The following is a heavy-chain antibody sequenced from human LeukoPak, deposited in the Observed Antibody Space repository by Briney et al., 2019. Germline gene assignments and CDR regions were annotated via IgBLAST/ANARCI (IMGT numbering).Heavy chain of an antibody. V-gene: IGHV1-8*02. CDR1: GYTFTSYY. J-gene: IGHJ4*02. D-gene: IGHD2-2*01. CDR2: MNPNSGNT. Sequence: ASVKVSCKASGYTFTSYYMHWVRQAPGQGLEWMGWMNPNSGNTGYAQKFQSRVTMTRNTSISTAYMELSSLKSEDTAVYYCARALRYSSTTSCQYYFDYWGQGTLVTVSS. CDR3: ARALRYSSTTSCQYYFDY.